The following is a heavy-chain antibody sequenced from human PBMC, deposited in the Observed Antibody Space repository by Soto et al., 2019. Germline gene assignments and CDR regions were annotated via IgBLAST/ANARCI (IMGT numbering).Heavy chain of an antibody. D-gene: IGHD1-20*01. J-gene: IGHJ4*02. CDR3: AKIPDGIRINY. Sequence: PWGSLRLSCAASGFSFSSYGMTWVRQAPGKGLEWVSSISGNGGVTFYADSVKGRFTISRDNFMNTLYLQMSSLRDEDTAVYYCAKIPDGIRINYWGRGTLVPVSS. CDR1: GFSFSSYG. V-gene: IGHV3-23*01. CDR2: ISGNGGVT.